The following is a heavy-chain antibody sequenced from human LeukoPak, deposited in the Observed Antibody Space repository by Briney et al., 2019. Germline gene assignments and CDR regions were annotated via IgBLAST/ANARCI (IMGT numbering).Heavy chain of an antibody. V-gene: IGHV4-61*02. CDR1: GGSISSGSYY. J-gene: IGHJ6*02. CDR2: IYTSGST. CDR3: ARQQLWSYYYGMDV. D-gene: IGHD5-18*01. Sequence: SQTLSLTCTVSGGSISSGSYYWSWIRQPAGKGLEWIGRIYTSGSTNYNPSLKSRVTISVDTSKSQFSLKLSSVTAADTAVYYCARQQLWSYYYGMDVWGQGTTVTVSS.